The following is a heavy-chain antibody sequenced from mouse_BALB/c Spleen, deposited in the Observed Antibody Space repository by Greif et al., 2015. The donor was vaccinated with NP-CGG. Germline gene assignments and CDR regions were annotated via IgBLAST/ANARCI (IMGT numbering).Heavy chain of an antibody. CDR2: INPGSGGT. CDR3: VYYYGSSPYYFDY. Sequence: QVQLQQSGAELVRPGTSVKVSCKASGYAFTNYLIEWVKQRPGQGLEWIGVINPGSGGTNYNEKFKGKATLTADKSSSTAYMQLSSLTSDDSAVYFCVYYYGSSPYYFDYWGQGTTLTVSS. CDR1: GYAFTNYL. J-gene: IGHJ2*01. V-gene: IGHV1-54*01. D-gene: IGHD1-1*01.